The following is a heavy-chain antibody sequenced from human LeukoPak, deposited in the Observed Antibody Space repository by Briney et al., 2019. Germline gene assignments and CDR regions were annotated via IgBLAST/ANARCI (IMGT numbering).Heavy chain of an antibody. CDR2: INPNSGGT. CDR3: ARDRGLRYFDWLLDILIDY. CDR1: GYTFTGYY. Sequence: ASVKVSCKASGYTFTGYYMHWVRQAPGQGLEWMGWINPNSGGTNYAQKFQGRVTMTRDTSISTAYMELSRLRSDDTAVYYCARDRGLRYFDWLLDILIDYWGQGTLVTVSS. J-gene: IGHJ4*02. D-gene: IGHD3-9*01. V-gene: IGHV1-2*02.